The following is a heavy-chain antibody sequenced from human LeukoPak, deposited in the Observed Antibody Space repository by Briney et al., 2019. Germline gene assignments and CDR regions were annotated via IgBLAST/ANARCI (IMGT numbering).Heavy chain of an antibody. CDR1: GGSFSGYY. CDR3: ARGYGRGYSYGRYFDY. D-gene: IGHD5-18*01. V-gene: IGHV4-34*01. CDR2: INHSGST. Sequence: SETLSLTCAVYGGSFSGYYWSWIRQPPGKGLEWIAEINHSGSTNYNPSLKSRVTISVDTSKNQFSLKLSSVTAADTAVYYCARGYGRGYSYGRYFDYWGQGTLDTVSS. J-gene: IGHJ4*02.